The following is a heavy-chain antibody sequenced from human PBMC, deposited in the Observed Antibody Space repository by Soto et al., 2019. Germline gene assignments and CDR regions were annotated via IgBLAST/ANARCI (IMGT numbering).Heavy chain of an antibody. J-gene: IGHJ1*01. CDR1: GFTFSTYA. CDR3: SRDRPRGTSGYFFDY. D-gene: IGHD5-18*01. CDR2: VSASGLNT. Sequence: EVQLLESGGKLVQPGGSLTLSCAASGFTFSTYAMAWVRQAPGKGLEWVSGVSASGLNTDYADPVKGRFYISRDNSKNTVSRHMNSLRAEDTALCYCSRDRPRGTSGYFFDYWGYGTRVNVSS. V-gene: IGHV3-23*01.